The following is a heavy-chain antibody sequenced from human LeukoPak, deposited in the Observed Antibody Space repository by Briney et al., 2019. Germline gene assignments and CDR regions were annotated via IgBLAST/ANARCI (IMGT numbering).Heavy chain of an antibody. V-gene: IGHV4-39*07. CDR3: ARAGTYSGYDYSPYYYYYMDV. CDR1: GVSISSSNSY. Sequence: PSETLSLTCTVSGVSISSSNSYWGWIRQPPGKGLGGIGSSFFSGNTYYNASLKSQVSISIDTSKNQFSLKLSSVTAADTAVYYCARAGTYSGYDYSPYYYYYMDVWGKGTTVTVSS. J-gene: IGHJ6*03. D-gene: IGHD5-12*01. CDR2: SFFSGNT.